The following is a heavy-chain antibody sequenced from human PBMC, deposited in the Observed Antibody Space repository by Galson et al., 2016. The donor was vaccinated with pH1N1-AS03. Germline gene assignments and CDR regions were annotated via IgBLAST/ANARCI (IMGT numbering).Heavy chain of an antibody. Sequence: SGYIFTGFYVNWVRQAPGQGLEWMGWINTDSGVTNYAQKFEAWVTMTRDTSVSTAYMELHGLKSDDTAVYYCARDPRGPCSSATCPTTYSFGMDAWGQGTTVIVSS. CDR3: ARDPRGPCSSATCPTTYSFGMDA. CDR2: INTDSGVT. J-gene: IGHJ6*02. D-gene: IGHD2-21*01. CDR1: GYIFTGFY. V-gene: IGHV1-2*04.